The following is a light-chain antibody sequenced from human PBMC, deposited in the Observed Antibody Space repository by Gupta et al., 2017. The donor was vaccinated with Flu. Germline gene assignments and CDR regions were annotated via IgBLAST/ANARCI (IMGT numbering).Light chain of an antibody. CDR3: QQRYSTLYS. Sequence: DIQMTQSPSSLSASVGDRVTITCRASQSISSYLNWYQQKPGKAPKLLIYAASSLQSGVPSRFSGSGSGTDFTLTISSRQPEDFATYYCQQRYSTLYSFGQGTKLEIK. V-gene: IGKV1-39*01. J-gene: IGKJ2*03. CDR1: QSISSY. CDR2: AAS.